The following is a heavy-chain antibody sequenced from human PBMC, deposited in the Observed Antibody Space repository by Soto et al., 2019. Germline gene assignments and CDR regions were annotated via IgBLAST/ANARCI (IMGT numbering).Heavy chain of an antibody. D-gene: IGHD1-26*01. CDR1: GFSLSTSGVG. V-gene: IGHV2-5*02. CDR3: AHRRRGIYPFGH. Sequence: QITLKESGPKLVKPTQTLTLTCTFSGFSLSTSGVGVGWIRQPPGKALEWLALIYWDDEKGYSPSLKSRLTSTKDASKHQVVLTLTTMDPVDTATYYCAHRRRGIYPFGHWGQGTPVTVSS. J-gene: IGHJ4*02. CDR2: IYWDDEK.